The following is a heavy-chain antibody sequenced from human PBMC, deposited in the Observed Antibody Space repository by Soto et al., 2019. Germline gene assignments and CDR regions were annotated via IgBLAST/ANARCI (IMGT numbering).Heavy chain of an antibody. J-gene: IGHJ4*02. CDR3: ASLVATIANEEADY. Sequence: QVQLQESGPGLVKPSETLSLTCTVSGGSVSSGTYYWNWIRQPPGKGLEWIGEIYHSGSTNYNPSLKSRVTISVDKSKNQFSLKLSSVTAADTAVYYCASLVATIANEEADYWGQGTLVTVSS. D-gene: IGHD5-12*01. CDR2: IYHSGST. V-gene: IGHV4-61*01. CDR1: GGSVSSGTYY.